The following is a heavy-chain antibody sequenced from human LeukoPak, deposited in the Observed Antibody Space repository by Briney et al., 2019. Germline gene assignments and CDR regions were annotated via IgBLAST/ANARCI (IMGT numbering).Heavy chain of an antibody. V-gene: IGHV3-9*01. CDR1: GFTFDNFG. J-gene: IGHJ4*02. CDR3: ARVNSGSSSAPDY. CDR2: ISWNSNNI. D-gene: IGHD1-26*01. Sequence: GWSLRLSCAASGFTFDNFGMYWFRQAPGRGLEWVTAISWNSNNIAYADSVKGRFTISRDNAKNSLYLQMNSLRAKDTAVYYCARVNSGSSSAPDYWGQGTLVTVSS.